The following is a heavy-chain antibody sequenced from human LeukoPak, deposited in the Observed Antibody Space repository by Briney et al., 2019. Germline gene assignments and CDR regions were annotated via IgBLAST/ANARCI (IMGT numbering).Heavy chain of an antibody. V-gene: IGHV1-69*05. D-gene: IGHD3-10*01. J-gene: IGHJ6*03. CDR2: IIPIFGTA. Sequence: SAKVSCKASGGTFSSYAISWVRQAPGQGLEWMGGIIPIFGTANYAQKFQGRVTITTDESTSTAYMELSSLRSEDTAVYYCARGRAVRGVTHYYYYYMDVWGKGTTVTVSS. CDR1: GGTFSSYA. CDR3: ARGRAVRGVTHYYYYYMDV.